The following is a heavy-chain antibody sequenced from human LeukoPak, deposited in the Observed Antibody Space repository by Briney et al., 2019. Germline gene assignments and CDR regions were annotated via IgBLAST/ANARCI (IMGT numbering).Heavy chain of an antibody. Sequence: SETLSLTCAVYGGSFSGYYWSWIRQPPGKGLEWVGEINHSGSTNYNPSLKSRVTISVETSTNQFSLKLSSVTAADTAVYYCARLSRGYSYGWGYYYYYMDVWGKGTTVTVSS. CDR3: ARLSRGYSYGWGYYYYYMDV. J-gene: IGHJ6*03. D-gene: IGHD5-18*01. CDR1: GGSFSGYY. CDR2: INHSGST. V-gene: IGHV4-34*01.